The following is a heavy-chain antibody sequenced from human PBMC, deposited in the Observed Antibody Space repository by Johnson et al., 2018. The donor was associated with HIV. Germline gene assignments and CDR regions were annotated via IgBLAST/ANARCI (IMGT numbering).Heavy chain of an antibody. CDR2: INAGGDT. J-gene: IGHJ3*02. CDR1: GIIVTGNF. CDR3: ARDDRPDAFDI. V-gene: IGHV3-66*01. Sequence: MLLVESGGGLVQPGGSLRLSCAASGIIVTGNFMSWVRQAPGKGLEWVSVINAGGDTYYADSVKGRFTISRDRSKNTVSLQMNSLRVEDTAVYYCARDDRPDAFDIWGQGTMVTVSS.